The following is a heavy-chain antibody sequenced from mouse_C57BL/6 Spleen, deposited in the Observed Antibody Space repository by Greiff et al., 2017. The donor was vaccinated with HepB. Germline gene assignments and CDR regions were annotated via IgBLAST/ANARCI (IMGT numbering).Heavy chain of an antibody. CDR2: IRNKANNHAT. D-gene: IGHD3-3*01. J-gene: IGHJ1*03. CDR3: TRLAWDSWYFDV. V-gene: IGHV6-6*01. Sequence: EVNVVESGGGLVQPGGSMKLSCAASGFTFSDAWMDWVRQSPEKGLEWVAEIRNKANNHATYYAESVKGRFTISRDDSKSSVYLQMNSLRAEDTGIYYCTRLAWDSWYFDVWGTGTTVTVSS. CDR1: GFTFSDAW.